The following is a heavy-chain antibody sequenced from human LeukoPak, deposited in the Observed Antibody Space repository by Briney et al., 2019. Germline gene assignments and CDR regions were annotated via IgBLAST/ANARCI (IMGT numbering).Heavy chain of an antibody. CDR3: ARHPPTAPFDY. J-gene: IGHJ4*02. Sequence: SETLSLTCTVSGGSISSYYWSWIRQPPGKGLEWIGYIYYSGSTDYNPSLKSRVTISVDTSENQFSLKLSSVTAADTAVYYCARHPPTAPFDYWGQGTLVTVSS. V-gene: IGHV4-59*08. D-gene: IGHD4-17*01. CDR1: GGSISSYY. CDR2: IYYSGST.